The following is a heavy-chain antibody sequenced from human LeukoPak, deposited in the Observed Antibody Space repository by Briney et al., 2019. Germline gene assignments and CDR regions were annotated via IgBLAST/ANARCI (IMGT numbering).Heavy chain of an antibody. J-gene: IGHJ4*02. CDR2: IYYSGST. V-gene: IGHV4-39*01. Sequence: PSETLSLTCTVSGGSISGSSYYWGWIRQPPGKGLEWIGSIYYSGSTYYNPSLKSRVTISVDTSKNQFSLKLSSVTAADTAVYYCARSSGWYEVYFDYWGQGTLVTASS. CDR3: ARSSGWYEVYFDY. CDR1: GGSISGSSYY. D-gene: IGHD6-19*01.